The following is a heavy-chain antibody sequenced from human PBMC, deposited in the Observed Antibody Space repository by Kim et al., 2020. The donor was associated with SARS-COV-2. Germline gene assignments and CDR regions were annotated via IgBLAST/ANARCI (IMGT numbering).Heavy chain of an antibody. J-gene: IGHJ4*02. V-gene: IGHV3-23*01. D-gene: IGHD5-12*01. CDR3: AKGQAWGLRPMSIDY. Sequence: DSVKGRFTISRDNSKNTLYLQMNSLRAEDTAVYYCAKGQAWGLRPMSIDYWGQGTLVTVSS.